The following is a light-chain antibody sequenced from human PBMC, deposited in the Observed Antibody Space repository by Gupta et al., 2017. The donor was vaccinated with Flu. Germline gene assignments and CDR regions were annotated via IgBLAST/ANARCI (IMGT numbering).Light chain of an antibody. Sequence: GQSATITCSGDALAKQYASWYQQRPGQAPVLVIYKDSERPSEIPERFTGSSSGTTVTLTISGVQAEDEADYYCQSADRSVSSFVFGTGTKVTV. CDR3: QSADRSVSSFV. J-gene: IGLJ1*01. CDR1: ALAKQY. V-gene: IGLV3-25*03. CDR2: KDS.